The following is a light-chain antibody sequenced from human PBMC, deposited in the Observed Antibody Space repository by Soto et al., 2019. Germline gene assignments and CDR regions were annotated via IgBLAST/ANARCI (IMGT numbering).Light chain of an antibody. Sequence: QSALTQPPSASGSPGQSVTISCTGTKNDIGVYDFVSWYQHHPGKAPRLIIYEVVQRPSGVPDRFSGSKSGNTASLTVSGLRPEDEAVYYCGSYTTTGVPFVLFGGGTKLTVL. V-gene: IGLV2-8*01. CDR1: KNDIGVYDF. J-gene: IGLJ3*02. CDR3: GSYTTTGVPFVL. CDR2: EVV.